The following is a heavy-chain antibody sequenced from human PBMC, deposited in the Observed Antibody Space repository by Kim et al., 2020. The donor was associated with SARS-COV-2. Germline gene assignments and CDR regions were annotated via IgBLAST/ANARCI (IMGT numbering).Heavy chain of an antibody. V-gene: IGHV3-33*01. CDR1: GFTFSSYG. J-gene: IGHJ4*02. CDR3: AREKARMTAILDY. D-gene: IGHD2-21*02. CDR2: IWYDGSNK. Sequence: GGSLRLSCAASGFTFSSYGMHWVRQAPGKGLEWVAVIWYDGSNKYYADSVKGRFTISRDNSKNTLYLQMNSLRAEDTAVYYCAREKARMTAILDYWGQGTLVTVSS.